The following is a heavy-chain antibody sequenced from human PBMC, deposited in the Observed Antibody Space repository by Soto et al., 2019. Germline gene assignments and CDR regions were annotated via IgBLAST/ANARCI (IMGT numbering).Heavy chain of an antibody. Sequence: LRLSCAASGFTFSSHGMHWVRQAPGKGLEWVAVISYDGSNKYYADSVKGRFTISRDNSKNTLYLQMNSLRAEDTAVYYCAKGPQYYYDSSGYYYLNYWGQGTLVTVSS. J-gene: IGHJ4*02. D-gene: IGHD3-22*01. CDR3: AKGPQYYYDSSGYYYLNY. V-gene: IGHV3-30*18. CDR1: GFTFSSHG. CDR2: ISYDGSNK.